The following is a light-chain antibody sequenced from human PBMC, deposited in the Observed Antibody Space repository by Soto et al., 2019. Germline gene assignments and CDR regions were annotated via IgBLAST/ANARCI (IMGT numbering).Light chain of an antibody. V-gene: IGLV3-9*01. Sequence: SYELTQPLSVSVVLGQTARITCGGNNIGSQNVHWYQQKPGQAPVLVIYRDNNRPPGTPERFSGSNSGNTATLTISRTQAGDEADYYCQVWDSSTYVVFGGGTKLTVL. CDR1: NIGSQN. CDR2: RDN. CDR3: QVWDSSTYVV. J-gene: IGLJ2*01.